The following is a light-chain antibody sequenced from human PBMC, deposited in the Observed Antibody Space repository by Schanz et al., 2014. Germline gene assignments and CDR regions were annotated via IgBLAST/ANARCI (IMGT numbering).Light chain of an antibody. CDR2: GAS. V-gene: IGKV3D-15*01. Sequence: EIVLTQSPATLSVSPGERATLSCRASQSVSSNLAWYQQKPGQAPRLLIYGASNRATGIPARFSGSGSGTEFTLTISSLQSEDFAVYYCQQYNDWPWGFGQGTKVEI. J-gene: IGKJ1*01. CDR1: QSVSSN. CDR3: QQYNDWPWG.